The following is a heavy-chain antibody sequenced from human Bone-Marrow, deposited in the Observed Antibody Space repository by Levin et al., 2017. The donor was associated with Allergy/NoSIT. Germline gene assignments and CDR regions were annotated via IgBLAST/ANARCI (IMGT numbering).Heavy chain of an antibody. D-gene: IGHD5-24*01. CDR1: GFTFSNSW. CDR3: ARDQFRRATIGARWFDP. Sequence: PGESLKISCAASGFTFSNSWMSWVRQAPGKGLEWVANIKEDGSEKYYVDSVKGRFTISRDNAKNSLFVQMNGLRVEDTAVYYCARDQFRRATIGARWFDPWGQGTLVTVSS. V-gene: IGHV3-7*01. J-gene: IGHJ5*02. CDR2: IKEDGSEK.